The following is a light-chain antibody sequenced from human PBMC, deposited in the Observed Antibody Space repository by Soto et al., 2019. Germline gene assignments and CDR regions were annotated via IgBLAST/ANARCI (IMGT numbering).Light chain of an antibody. CDR2: EVT. CDR1: SSDVGGYNY. J-gene: IGLJ2*01. CDR3: SSYACGNGVV. Sequence: QSALTQSPSASGSPGQSVTISCTGTSSDVGGYNYVSWYRQHPDKAPKLIIYEVTKRPSGVPDRFSGSRSGNTASLTVSDLQAEDEADYYCSSYACGNGVVFGGGTKLTVL. V-gene: IGLV2-8*01.